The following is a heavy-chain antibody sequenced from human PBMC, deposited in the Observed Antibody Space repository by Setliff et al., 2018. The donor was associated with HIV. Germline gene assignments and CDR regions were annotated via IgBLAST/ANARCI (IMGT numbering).Heavy chain of an antibody. CDR1: GFTFSSYG. D-gene: IGHD3-3*02. CDR2: INQDGSEK. V-gene: IGHV3-7*01. CDR3: TRKLAPGHGMDV. J-gene: IGHJ6*02. Sequence: GGSLRLSCAASGFTFSSYGMNWVRQAPGKGLEWVANINQDGSEKNYVDSVKGRFTISRDNAKNSLYLQMDSLRVEDTTVYYCTRKLAPGHGMDVWGQGTTVTVSS.